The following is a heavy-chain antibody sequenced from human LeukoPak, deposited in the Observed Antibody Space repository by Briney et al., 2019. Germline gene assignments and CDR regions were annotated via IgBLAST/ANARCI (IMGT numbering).Heavy chain of an antibody. Sequence: GGSLRLSCAASGFIFSSYSMNWVRQAPGMGLEWLSYISSSSTTIYYADSVKGRFTISRDNAKNSLYLQMNSLKAEDTAVYYCARNRFPITGTTNNYYYMDVWGKGTTVTVSS. CDR2: ISSSSTTI. J-gene: IGHJ6*03. D-gene: IGHD1-7*01. CDR3: ARNRFPITGTTNNYYYMDV. V-gene: IGHV3-48*04. CDR1: GFIFSSYS.